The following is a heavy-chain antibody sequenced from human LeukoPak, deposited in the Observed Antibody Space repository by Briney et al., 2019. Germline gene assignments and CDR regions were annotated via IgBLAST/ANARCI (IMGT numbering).Heavy chain of an antibody. CDR1: GFMFSRSA. CDR3: ATVGVGWVAFEY. V-gene: IGHV3-23*01. CDR2: ISESGGAT. J-gene: IGHJ4*02. D-gene: IGHD3-16*01. Sequence: GGGPRLSCAAPGFMFSRSALTWVRQTPGEGLGWGSGISESGGATYYAGSAKSRFTISRDNSKNTLYLQMNSLRSDDTAVYYCATVGVGWVAFEYWGQGALVTVSS.